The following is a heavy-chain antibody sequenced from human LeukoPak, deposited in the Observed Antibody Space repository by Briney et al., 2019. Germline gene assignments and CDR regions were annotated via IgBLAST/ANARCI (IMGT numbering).Heavy chain of an antibody. J-gene: IGHJ4*02. Sequence: PSETLSLTCTVSGGSISSGSYYWSWIRQPAGKGLEWIGRIYTSGSTNYNPSLKSRVTISVDTSKNQFSLKLSSVTAADTAVYYCARNLWMGGQGTLVTVSP. CDR2: IYTSGST. CDR1: GGSISSGSYY. V-gene: IGHV4-61*02. CDR3: ARNLWM. D-gene: IGHD1-1*01.